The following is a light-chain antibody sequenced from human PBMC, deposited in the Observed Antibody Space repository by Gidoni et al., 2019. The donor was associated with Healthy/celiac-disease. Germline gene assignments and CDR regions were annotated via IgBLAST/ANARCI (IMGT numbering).Light chain of an antibody. CDR3: QQSYSTPRT. Sequence: DIKMTQSPSSLSASVGDRVTITCRASQSIRSYLTWYQQKPETAPKRLIYAAASLQSGVPSRFCGSGSGTDFTLTISSLLPEDCATYYCQQSYSTPRTFGQGTKVEIK. J-gene: IGKJ1*01. CDR2: AAA. V-gene: IGKV1-39*01. CDR1: QSIRSY.